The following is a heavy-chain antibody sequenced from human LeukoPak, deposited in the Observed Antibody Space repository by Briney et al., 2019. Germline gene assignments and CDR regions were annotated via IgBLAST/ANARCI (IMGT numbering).Heavy chain of an antibody. V-gene: IGHV1-69*13. CDR1: GGTFISYA. J-gene: IGHJ6*01. Sequence: SVKVSCKASGGTFISYAISWVRQAPGQGLEWMGGIIPIFGTANYAQKFQGRVTITADESTSTAYMELSSLRSEDTAVYYCARDTDIAVAGYYYYYGMDVWGQGTTVTVSS. D-gene: IGHD6-19*01. CDR3: ARDTDIAVAGYYYYYGMDV. CDR2: IIPIFGTA.